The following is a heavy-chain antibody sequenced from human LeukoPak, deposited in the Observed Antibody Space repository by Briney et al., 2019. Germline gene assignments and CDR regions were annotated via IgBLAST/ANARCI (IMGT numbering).Heavy chain of an antibody. CDR2: ISGYNGNT. V-gene: IGHV1-18*01. D-gene: IGHD3-3*01. CDR1: GYTFTIYG. J-gene: IGHJ6*03. CDR3: ARAWSRRDYYYYMDV. Sequence: ASVKVSCKASGYTFTIYGISWVRQAPGQGLEWMGWISGYNGNTHYAQKFQGRVTMTTDISTSTAYMELRSLRPDDTAVYYCARAWSRRDYYYYMDVWGEGTTVTVSS.